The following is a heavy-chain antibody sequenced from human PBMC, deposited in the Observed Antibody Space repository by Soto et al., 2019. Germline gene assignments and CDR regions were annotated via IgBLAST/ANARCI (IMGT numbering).Heavy chain of an antibody. CDR2: IIPIFGTA. V-gene: IGHV1-69*06. J-gene: IGHJ4*02. CDR3: ARERGQQLVPYYFDY. CDR1: GGTFSSYA. Sequence: SVKVSCKASGGTFSSYAISWVRQAPGQGLEWMGGIIPIFGTANYAQKFQGRVTITADKSTSTAYMELSSLRSEDTAVYYCARERGQQLVPYYFDYWGQGXLVTVSS. D-gene: IGHD6-13*01.